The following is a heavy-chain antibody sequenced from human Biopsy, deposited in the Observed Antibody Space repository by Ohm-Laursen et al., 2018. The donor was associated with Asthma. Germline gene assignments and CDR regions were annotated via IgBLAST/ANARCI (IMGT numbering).Heavy chain of an antibody. D-gene: IGHD6-13*01. Sequence: GTLSLTCTVSYGSITRGGYYWTWIRQHPGKGLEWIGSIYYSGTTYYNPSLESRVTVSADTSKNQFSLKLTSVTAADTAVYYCVRGSSSWHHGPLHYYYGLDVWGQGTTATVSS. J-gene: IGHJ6*02. CDR1: YGSITRGGYY. CDR2: IYYSGTT. CDR3: VRGSSSWHHGPLHYYYGLDV. V-gene: IGHV4-39*01.